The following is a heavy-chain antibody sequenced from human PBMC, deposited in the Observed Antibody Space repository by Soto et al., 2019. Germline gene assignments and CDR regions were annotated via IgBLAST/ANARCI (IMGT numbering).Heavy chain of an antibody. J-gene: IGHJ4*02. CDR3: GEGGGGDHGY. Sequence: EVQLVESEGGLVQPGGSLRLSCAASGFIFTTSDMSWVRQAPGKGLEWISSITITGDTTHYADSVKGRFTISRDNSRNPVNLQKNSLRVDDTAVYYCGEGGGGDHGYWGQGTLVAVSS. V-gene: IGHV3-23*04. CDR2: ITITGDTT. CDR1: GFIFTTSD. D-gene: IGHD2-21*02.